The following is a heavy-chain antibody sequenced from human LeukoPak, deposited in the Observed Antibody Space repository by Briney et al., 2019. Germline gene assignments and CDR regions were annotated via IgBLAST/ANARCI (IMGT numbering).Heavy chain of an antibody. J-gene: IGHJ4*02. CDR3: ARVALPGVYYFDY. CDR2: IYYSGST. CDR1: GGSISSYY. V-gene: IGHV4-39*07. Sequence: SETLSLTCTVSGGSISSYYWGWIRQPPGKGLEWIGSIYYSGSTYYNPSLKSRVTMSIDTSKNQFSLKLSSLTAADTAVYYCARVALPGVYYFDYWGQGTLVTASS. D-gene: IGHD2-8*01.